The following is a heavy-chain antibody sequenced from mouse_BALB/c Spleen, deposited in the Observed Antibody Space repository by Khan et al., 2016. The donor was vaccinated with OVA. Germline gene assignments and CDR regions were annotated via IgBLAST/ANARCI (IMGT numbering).Heavy chain of an antibody. Sequence: QVQLKESGAELARPGASVKMSCKASGYTFTSYWMHWVKQRPGQGLEWIGYINPSTDYTYYNQNFKDKATLTADKSSNTAYMQLNSLTSEDSAVYYCVNHGSSSAWFTYWGQGTLVTVSA. CDR1: GYTFTSYW. D-gene: IGHD1-1*01. CDR2: INPSTDYT. J-gene: IGHJ3*01. V-gene: IGHV1-4*01. CDR3: VNHGSSSAWFTY.